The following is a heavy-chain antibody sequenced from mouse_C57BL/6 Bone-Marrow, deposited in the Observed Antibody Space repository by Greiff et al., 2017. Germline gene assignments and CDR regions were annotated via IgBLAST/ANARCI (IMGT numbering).Heavy chain of an antibody. D-gene: IGHD1-1*01. J-gene: IGHJ1*03. CDR2: IDPANGNT. V-gene: IGHV14-3*01. CDR3: GSRYYGSSYGYRDV. CDR1: GFNIKNTY. Sequence: VQLKESVAELVRPGASVKLSCTASGFNIKNTYMHWVKQRPEQGLEWIGRIDPANGNTKYAPKFQGKATITADTSSNTAYLQLSSLTSEDTAIYYCGSRYYGSSYGYRDVWGTGTTVTVSS.